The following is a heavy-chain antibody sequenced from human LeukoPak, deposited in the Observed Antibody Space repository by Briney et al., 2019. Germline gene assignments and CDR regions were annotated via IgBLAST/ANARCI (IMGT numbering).Heavy chain of an antibody. CDR3: AKDPGKFWSGHDY. D-gene: IGHD3-3*01. Sequence: GGSLRLSCAASGFTFSSYGMHWVRQAPGKGLEWVAVTSYDGSNKYYADSVKGRFTISRDSSKNTLYLQMNSLRGEDTAVYYCAKDPGKFWSGHDYWGQGTLVTVSS. V-gene: IGHV3-30*18. CDR2: TSYDGSNK. J-gene: IGHJ4*02. CDR1: GFTFSSYG.